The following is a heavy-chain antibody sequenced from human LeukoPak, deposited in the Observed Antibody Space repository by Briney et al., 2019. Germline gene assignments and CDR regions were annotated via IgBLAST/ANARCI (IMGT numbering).Heavy chain of an antibody. Sequence: GGSLRLSCAASGFTFSSYAMHWVRQAPGKGLEWVALIWYDGNKKYFEDSVKGRFTISRDNSKNTLYLQMDSLRAEDTAVYYCARDRGYDPHYYFDYWGQGTLVTVSS. CDR2: IWYDGNKK. CDR3: ARDRGYDPHYYFDY. J-gene: IGHJ4*02. CDR1: GFTFSSYA. D-gene: IGHD5-12*01. V-gene: IGHV3-33*01.